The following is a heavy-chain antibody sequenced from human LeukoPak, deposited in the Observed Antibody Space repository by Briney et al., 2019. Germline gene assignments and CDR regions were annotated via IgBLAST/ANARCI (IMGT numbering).Heavy chain of an antibody. D-gene: IGHD6-13*01. CDR2: IYYSGSP. CDR3: ARADSSSWYEVDY. J-gene: IGHJ4*02. V-gene: IGHV4-59*01. Sequence: SETLSLTCTASGGFTSRYYWSWIRQPPGKGLEWIGYIYYSGSPTYHPSLKSRVTISVDTSKNQFSLKLSSVTAADTAVYYCARADSSSWYEVDYWGQGTLVTVSS. CDR1: GGFTSRYY.